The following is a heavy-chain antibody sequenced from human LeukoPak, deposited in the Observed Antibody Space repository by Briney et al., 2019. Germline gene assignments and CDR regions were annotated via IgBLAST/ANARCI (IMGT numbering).Heavy chain of an antibody. CDR3: ARAYKYYYGSGSYYNAGY. Sequence: ASVKVSCKASGYTFTKYYIHWVRQAPGQGLEWMGLINPGGDNTNYAQNFQGRVTMTRDTSISTAYMELSRLRSDDTAVYYCARAYKYYYGSGSYYNAGYWGQGTLVTVSS. CDR2: INPGGDNT. J-gene: IGHJ4*02. CDR1: GYTFTKYY. D-gene: IGHD3-10*01. V-gene: IGHV1-46*01.